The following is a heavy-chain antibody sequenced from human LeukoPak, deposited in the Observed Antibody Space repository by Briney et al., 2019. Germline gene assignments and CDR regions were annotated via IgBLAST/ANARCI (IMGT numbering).Heavy chain of an antibody. J-gene: IGHJ4*02. CDR3: ATAPYSQYFFDF. Sequence: ASVKVSCKASGYTFTSFSISWVRQAPGQGLEWMGWISAYNVNTNYAQKLQGRVTMTTDTSTNTAYIELRSLRSDDTTVDYCATAPYSQYFFDFWGQGTLVTVSS. CDR2: ISAYNVNT. CDR1: GYTFTSFS. D-gene: IGHD4-11*01. V-gene: IGHV1-18*01.